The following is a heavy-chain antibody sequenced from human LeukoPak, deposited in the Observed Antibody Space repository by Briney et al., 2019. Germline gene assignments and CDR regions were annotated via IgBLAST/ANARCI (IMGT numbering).Heavy chain of an antibody. Sequence: PAETLSLTCTVSGCSISSSRYYWGRNRHPPGQGLEGIGSIDYTGTTYYNPSLKSRVTISVNTSKTHFPLKLSSVTAAATAVYYAARHDFPAPKGYWGQGTLVTVSS. J-gene: IGHJ4*02. D-gene: IGHD3-3*01. CDR2: IDYTGTT. V-gene: IGHV4-39*01. CDR1: GCSISSSRYY. CDR3: ARHDFPAPKGY.